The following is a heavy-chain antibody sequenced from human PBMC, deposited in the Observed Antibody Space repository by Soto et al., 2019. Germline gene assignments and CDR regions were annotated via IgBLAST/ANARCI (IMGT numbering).Heavy chain of an antibody. CDR2: IYYSGST. CDR1: GGSISSGDYY. Sequence: QVQLLESGPGLVKPSQTLSLTCTVSGGSISSGDYYWSWIRQPPGKGLEWIGYIYYSGSTYYNPSLKSRVSITVDTSKNQYSLKLSSVPAADTAVYYCARGDPHYYDSSGYFRYWGQGTLVTVSS. CDR3: ARGDPHYYDSSGYFRY. D-gene: IGHD3-22*01. J-gene: IGHJ4*02. V-gene: IGHV4-30-4*01.